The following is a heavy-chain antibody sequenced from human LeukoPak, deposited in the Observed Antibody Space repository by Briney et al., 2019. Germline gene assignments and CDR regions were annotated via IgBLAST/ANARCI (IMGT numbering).Heavy chain of an antibody. CDR3: AKGGRNSPPDS. CDR1: GFTFSSYA. CDR2: ISGSGGST. V-gene: IGHV3-23*01. J-gene: IGHJ4*02. D-gene: IGHD1-14*01. Sequence: RGGSLRLSCAASGFTFSSYAMSWVRQAPGKGLECVSAISGSGGSTYYADSVKGRFTISRDNYKTTLYLQMNRLRAEDKAVYYCAKGGRNSPPDSWGQGTLVTVSS.